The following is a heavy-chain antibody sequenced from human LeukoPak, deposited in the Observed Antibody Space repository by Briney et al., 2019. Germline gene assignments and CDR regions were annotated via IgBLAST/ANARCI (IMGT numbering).Heavy chain of an antibody. J-gene: IGHJ5*02. Sequence: ASVKVSCKSSGYTFTTYAIHWVRQAPGQSLEWMGWINGGNGNTEYPQKFQGRVTITRDRSASTAYMELSSLRSEDTALYYCARNQRIGVPASNWFDPWGQGTLVIVSS. CDR3: ARNQRIGVPASNWFDP. CDR2: INGGNGNT. D-gene: IGHD6-19*01. V-gene: IGHV1-3*01. CDR1: GYTFTTYA.